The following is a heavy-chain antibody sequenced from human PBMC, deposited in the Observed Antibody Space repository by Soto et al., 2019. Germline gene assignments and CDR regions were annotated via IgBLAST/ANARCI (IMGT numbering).Heavy chain of an antibody. CDR2: IRSKANSYAT. CDR1: GFTFSGSA. CDR3: TRLARFITMVRGVINYGMDV. D-gene: IGHD3-10*01. V-gene: IGHV3-73*02. J-gene: IGHJ6*02. Sequence: EVQLVESGGGLVQPGGSLKLSCAASGFTFSGSAMHWVRQASGKGLEWVGRIRSKANSYATAYAASVKGRFTISRDDSKNTAYLQMNSLKTEDTAVYYCTRLARFITMVRGVINYGMDVWGQGTTVTVSS.